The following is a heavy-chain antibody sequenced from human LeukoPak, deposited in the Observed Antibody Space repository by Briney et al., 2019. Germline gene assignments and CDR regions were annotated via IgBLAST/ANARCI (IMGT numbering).Heavy chain of an antibody. CDR2: ISYDGSNK. V-gene: IGHV3-30-3*01. CDR1: GFTFSSYA. Sequence: GGSLRLSYAASGFTFSSYAMHWVRQAPGKGLEWVAVISYDGSNKYYADSVKGRFTISRDNSKNTLYLQMNSLRAEDTAVCYCARDYQAQRITMVRGAPGYWGQGTLVTVSS. CDR3: ARDYQAQRITMVRGAPGY. J-gene: IGHJ4*02. D-gene: IGHD3-10*01.